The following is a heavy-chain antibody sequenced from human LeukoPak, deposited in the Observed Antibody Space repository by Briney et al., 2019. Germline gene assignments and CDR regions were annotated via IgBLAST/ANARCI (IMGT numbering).Heavy chain of an antibody. CDR2: ISAYNGNT. D-gene: IGHD3-22*01. J-gene: IGHJ4*02. CDR3: ARDFTLETEYYYDSSGSTSGSDY. Sequence: GASVKVSCKASGYTFTSYGISWVRQAPGQGLEWMGWISAYNGNTNYAQKLQGRVTMTTDTSTSTANMELRSLRSDDTAVYSCARDFTLETEYYYDSSGSTSGSDYWGQGTLVTVSS. V-gene: IGHV1-18*01. CDR1: GYTFTSYG.